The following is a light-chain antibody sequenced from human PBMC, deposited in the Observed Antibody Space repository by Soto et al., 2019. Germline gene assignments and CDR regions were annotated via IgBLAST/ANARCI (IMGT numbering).Light chain of an antibody. J-gene: IGKJ4*01. CDR1: QPISSW. V-gene: IGKV1-12*01. CDR3: QQASSFPLA. CDR2: SAS. Sequence: IQMTQSPSSVSASVGDRVTITCRASQPISSWLAWYQQKPGQPPNLLIYSASTLRSGVPARFSGSESGTLLTLTITNLQPEDFATYDCQQASSFPLAFGGGTKVEV.